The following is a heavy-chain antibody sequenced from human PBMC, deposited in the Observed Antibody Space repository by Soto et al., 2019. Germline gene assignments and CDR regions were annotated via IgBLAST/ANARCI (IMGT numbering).Heavy chain of an antibody. J-gene: IGHJ4*02. CDR1: GFTVSSND. CDR2: IYSGGNP. V-gene: IGHV3-53*02. Sequence: EVQLVETGGGLIQPGGSLRLSCAASGFTVSSNDMNWVRQAPGKGLEWVSVIYSGGNPYYADSVKGRFTISRDNSKSTLYLQITSLRAEDTAVYYCARDVPTSGICDSWGQGTLVSVSS. D-gene: IGHD3-10*01. CDR3: ARDVPTSGICDS.